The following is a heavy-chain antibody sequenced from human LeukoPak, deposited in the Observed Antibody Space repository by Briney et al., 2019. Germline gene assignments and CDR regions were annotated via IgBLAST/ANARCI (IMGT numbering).Heavy chain of an antibody. CDR1: GGSISSYY. CDR2: IYYSGST. V-gene: IGHV4-59*01. J-gene: IGHJ4*02. D-gene: IGHD3-9*01. Sequence: SETLSLTCTVSGGSISSYYWSWTRQPPGKGLEWIGYIYYSGSTNYNPSLKSRVTISVDTSKNQFSLKLSSVTAADTAVYYCARLDYDILTGYYGFDYWGQGTLVTVSS. CDR3: ARLDYDILTGYYGFDY.